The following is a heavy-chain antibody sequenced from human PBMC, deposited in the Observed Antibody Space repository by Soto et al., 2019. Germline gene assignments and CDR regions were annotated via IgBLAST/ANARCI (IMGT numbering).Heavy chain of an antibody. CDR1: GYTSTSYG. Sequence: ASVKVSCKASGYTSTSYGISWVRQAPGQGREWMGWISAYNGNTNYAQKLQGRVTMTTDTSTSTAYMELRSLRSDDTAVDYCARDGCSGGSCYGDYYYYYGMDVWGQGTTVTVSS. CDR2: ISAYNGNT. D-gene: IGHD2-15*01. V-gene: IGHV1-18*04. J-gene: IGHJ6*02. CDR3: ARDGCSGGSCYGDYYYYYGMDV.